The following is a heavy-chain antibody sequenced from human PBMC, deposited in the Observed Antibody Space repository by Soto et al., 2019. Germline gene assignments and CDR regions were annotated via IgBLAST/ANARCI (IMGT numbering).Heavy chain of an antibody. D-gene: IGHD2-15*01. CDR2: TYYSGST. J-gene: IGHJ5*02. V-gene: IGHV4-59*01. CDR1: GGSISSYY. Sequence: SETLSLTCTVSGGSISSYYWSWIRQPPGKGLEWIGYTYYSGSTNYNPSLKSRVTMSVDTSKNQFSLKLNSVTARDTAVYYCARTYCSGANCYPGGNWFDPWGQGTQVPVSS. CDR3: ARTYCSGANCYPGGNWFDP.